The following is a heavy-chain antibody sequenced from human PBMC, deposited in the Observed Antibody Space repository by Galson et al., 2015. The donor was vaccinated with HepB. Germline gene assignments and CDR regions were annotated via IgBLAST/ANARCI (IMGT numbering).Heavy chain of an antibody. D-gene: IGHD2-15*01. J-gene: IGHJ6*02. CDR1: GFTFSSYA. CDR2: ISFNGGST. V-gene: IGHV3-23*01. Sequence: SLRLSCAASGFTFSSYAMTWVRQAPGKGLEWVSAISFNGGSTYYADSVKGRFTISRDNSKNTLYLQMNSLRAEDTAVYSCAKSHRPYCSGDTCYLHYYAMDVWGQGTTVTVSS. CDR3: AKSHRPYCSGDTCYLHYYAMDV.